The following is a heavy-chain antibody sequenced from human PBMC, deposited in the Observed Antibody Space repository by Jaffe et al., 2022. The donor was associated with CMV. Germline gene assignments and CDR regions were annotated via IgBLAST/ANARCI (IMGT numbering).Heavy chain of an antibody. CDR3: ATGGFCTNDGCHNAAYFQH. CDR1: GFTFSNYE. V-gene: IGHV3-48*03. J-gene: IGHJ1*01. Sequence: EVQLVESGGGLVQPGGSLRVSCAASGFTFSNYEMNWVRQAPGKGLEWVSNITRSGSFTHYADSVKGRFTISRDNAKNSLFLQMNSLRAEDTAVYYCATGGFCTNDGCHNAAYFQHWGQGTLVFVSS. CDR2: ITRSGSFT. D-gene: IGHD2-8*01.